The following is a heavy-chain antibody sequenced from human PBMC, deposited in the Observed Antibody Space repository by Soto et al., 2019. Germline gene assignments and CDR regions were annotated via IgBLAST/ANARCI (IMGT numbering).Heavy chain of an antibody. Sequence: QVQLKESGPGLVTPWGTLSLTCAVSGDSVSNGNWWCWVRQPPGRGLEWVGEIHQSEDTNYNPSLKSRVSVSSDRSNNQCSLRLNSVTAADTAMYYCATRTSVFGIVIFYWGHGILVTVSS. J-gene: IGHJ4*01. D-gene: IGHD3-16*02. V-gene: IGHV4-4*02. CDR3: ATRTSVFGIVIFY. CDR2: IHQSEDT. CDR1: GDSVSNGNW.